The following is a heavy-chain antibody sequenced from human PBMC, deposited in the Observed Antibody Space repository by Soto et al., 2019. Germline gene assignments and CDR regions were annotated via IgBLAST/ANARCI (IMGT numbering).Heavy chain of an antibody. CDR2: IDTSGSST. V-gene: IGHV3-74*01. CDR3: AKDSWYFDL. CDR1: GFIFTNFW. Sequence: GGSLRLSCEASGFIFTNFWMHWVRQVPGKRLVWVSRIDTSGSSTSYADSVKGRFTISRDNAKNTVSLQMNSLRAEDTGVYYCAKDSWYFDLWSQGSLVTVSS. D-gene: IGHD6-13*01. J-gene: IGHJ4*02.